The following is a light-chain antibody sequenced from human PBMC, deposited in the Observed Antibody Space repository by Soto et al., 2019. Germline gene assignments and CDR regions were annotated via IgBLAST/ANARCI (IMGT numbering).Light chain of an antibody. J-gene: IGKJ5*01. CDR1: QGISTY. Sequence: DIQMTQSPSSLSASVGDRVTITCRASQGISTYLNWYQQKPGKAPKLLIYKASTLKSGVPSRFSRSGSGTDFTLTISSLEPEDFAVYYCQQRSNWITFGPGTRLEIK. CDR3: QQRSNWIT. V-gene: IGKV1-39*01. CDR2: KAS.